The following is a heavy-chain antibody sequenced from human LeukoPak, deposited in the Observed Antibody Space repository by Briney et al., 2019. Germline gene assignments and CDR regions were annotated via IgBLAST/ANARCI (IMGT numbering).Heavy chain of an antibody. CDR2: IYTSGST. Sequence: SETLSLTRTVSGGSISSYYWSWIRQPAGKGLEWIGRIYTSGSTNYNPSLKSRVTMSVDTSKNQFSLKLTSVTAADTAVYYCARGDIAAAVAYWGQGTLVTVSS. CDR1: GGSISSYY. D-gene: IGHD6-13*01. V-gene: IGHV4-4*07. CDR3: ARGDIAAAVAY. J-gene: IGHJ4*02.